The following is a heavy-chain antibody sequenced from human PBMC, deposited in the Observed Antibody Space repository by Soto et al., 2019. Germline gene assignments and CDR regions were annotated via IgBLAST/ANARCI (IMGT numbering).Heavy chain of an antibody. CDR2: MNPNSGNT. CDR3: ARENDILTGYSSPLFDF. CDR1: GYTFTSYD. V-gene: IGHV1-8*01. J-gene: IGHJ4*02. Sequence: ASGKVSCKASGYTFTSYDINWVRQATGQGLEWLGWMNPNSGNTGYAQKFQGRVTMTRNTSISTAYMELSSLRSEDTAVYYCARENDILTGYSSPLFDFWGQGTLVTVSS. D-gene: IGHD3-9*01.